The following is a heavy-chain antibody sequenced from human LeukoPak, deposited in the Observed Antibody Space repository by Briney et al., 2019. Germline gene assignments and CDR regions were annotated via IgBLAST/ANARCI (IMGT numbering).Heavy chain of an antibody. CDR3: ARDHGSGWTWAYDY. J-gene: IGHJ4*02. CDR1: GGSFSGYY. D-gene: IGHD6-19*01. V-gene: IGHV4-34*01. CDR2: INHSGST. Sequence: SETLSLTCAVYGGSFSGYYWSWIRQPPGKGLEWIGEINHSGSTNYNPSLKSRVTISVDTSKNQFSLKLSSVTAADTAVYYCARDHGSGWTWAYDYWGQGTLVTVSS.